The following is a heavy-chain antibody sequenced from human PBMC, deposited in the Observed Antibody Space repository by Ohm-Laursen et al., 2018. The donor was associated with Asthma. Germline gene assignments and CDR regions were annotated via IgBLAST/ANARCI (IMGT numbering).Heavy chain of an antibody. CDR1: EFTFSLYS. V-gene: IGHV3-48*01. Sequence: GSLRLSCAASEFTFSLYSMNWVRQAPGKGLEWVSYISSSSSTIHYADSVKGRFTISRDNAKNSLYLQMNNLRAEDAAIYYCAREWGGMDVWGQGTTVTVSS. J-gene: IGHJ6*02. CDR3: AREWGGMDV. CDR2: ISSSSSTI. D-gene: IGHD3-16*01.